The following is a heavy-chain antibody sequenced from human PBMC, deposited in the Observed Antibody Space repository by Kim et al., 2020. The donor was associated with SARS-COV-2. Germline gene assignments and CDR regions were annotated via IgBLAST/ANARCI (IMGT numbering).Heavy chain of an antibody. CDR1: GGSISSSTYY. D-gene: IGHD6-19*01. V-gene: IGHV4-39*01. Sequence: SETLSLTCAVSGGSISSSTYYWGWIRQPPGKGLEWIGTIYYSGSTYYNPSLKSRVTMFVDTSKNQFSLKVSSVTAADTAVYYCANVTGWYYFDYWGQGTLVTVSS. J-gene: IGHJ4*02. CDR3: ANVTGWYYFDY. CDR2: IYYSGST.